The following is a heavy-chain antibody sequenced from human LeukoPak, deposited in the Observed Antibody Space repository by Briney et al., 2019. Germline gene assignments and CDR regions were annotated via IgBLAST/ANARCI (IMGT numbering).Heavy chain of an antibody. CDR1: GYTFTSYY. V-gene: IGHV1-2*02. J-gene: IGHJ4*02. CDR3: ARGHGVRPTFDY. D-gene: IGHD4-17*01. Sequence: GASVTVSCKASGYTFTSYYMHWVRQAPGQGLEWMGWINPNSGGTNYAQKFQGRVTMTRDTSISTAYMELSRLRSDDTAVYYCARGHGVRPTFDYWGQGTLVTVSS. CDR2: INPNSGGT.